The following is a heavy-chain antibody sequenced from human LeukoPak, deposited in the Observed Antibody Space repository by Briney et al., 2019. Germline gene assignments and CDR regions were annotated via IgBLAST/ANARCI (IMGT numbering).Heavy chain of an antibody. J-gene: IGHJ4*02. D-gene: IGHD1-14*01. Sequence: GGSVRLSCAASGFAFSNYWMHWVRQAPGKGLVWVSRIYTDGSSTNYADSVEGRFTISRDNAKNTLFLQMNSLRAEDTAVYYCARGASNRFDYWGQGTLVTVSS. V-gene: IGHV3-74*01. CDR3: ARGASNRFDY. CDR1: GFAFSNYW. CDR2: IYTDGSST.